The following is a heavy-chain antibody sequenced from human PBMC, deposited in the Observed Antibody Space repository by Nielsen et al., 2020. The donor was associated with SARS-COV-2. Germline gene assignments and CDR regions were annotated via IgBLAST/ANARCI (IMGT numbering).Heavy chain of an antibody. D-gene: IGHD3-22*01. CDR1: GFTFSSYW. J-gene: IGHJ6*02. V-gene: IGHV3-74*01. CDR3: ARSEYYDSSGYYMYYYYGMYV. CDR2: INSDWSST. Sequence: GESLKIYCEASGFTFSSYWMQWVRQAPGKGLVWVSRINSDWSSTSYADSVKDRFTISRDNYKNTLYLQMYSLRAEDTAVYYCARSEYYDSSGYYMYYYYGMYVWGQGTTVTVSS.